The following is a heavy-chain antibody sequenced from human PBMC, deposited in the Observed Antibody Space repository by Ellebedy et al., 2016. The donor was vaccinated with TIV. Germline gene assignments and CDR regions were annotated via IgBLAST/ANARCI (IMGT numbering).Heavy chain of an antibody. V-gene: IGHV5-51*01. CDR2: IYPGDSDT. CDR1: GYSFSTYW. Sequence: GGSLRLSXKTSGYSFSTYWVGWVRQMPGNGLEWMGIIYPGDSDTRYSPSFQGQVTISADKSITTAYLQWSSLRASDTAMYYCARLYCTGGDCYPFDAFDMWGQGTMVTVSS. CDR3: ARLYCTGGDCYPFDAFDM. D-gene: IGHD2-8*02. J-gene: IGHJ3*02.